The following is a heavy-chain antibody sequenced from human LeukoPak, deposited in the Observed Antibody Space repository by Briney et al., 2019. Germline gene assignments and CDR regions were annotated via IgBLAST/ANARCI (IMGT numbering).Heavy chain of an antibody. CDR3: ARDIVVVPAAIGFDY. CDR1: GFSFSAYI. V-gene: IGHV3-64*04. J-gene: IGHJ4*02. Sequence: GGSLRLSCVASGFSFSAYIMHWVRQAPGKGLEYVSAIRSDGSSTFYPNSVKGRFTISRDNSKSTLYLQMNSLRAEDTAVYYCARDIVVVPAAIGFDYWGQGTLVTVSS. D-gene: IGHD2-2*01. CDR2: IRSDGSST.